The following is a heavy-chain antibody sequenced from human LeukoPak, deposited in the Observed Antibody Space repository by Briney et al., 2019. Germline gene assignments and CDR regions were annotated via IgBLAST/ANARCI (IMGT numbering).Heavy chain of an antibody. V-gene: IGHV4-59*01. D-gene: IGHD5-12*01. CDR1: GGSISSYH. J-gene: IGHJ5*02. Sequence: PSETLSLTCTVSGGSISSYHWSWIRQPPGKGLEWIGYIYYSGSTNYNPSLKSRVTISVDTSKNQFSLKLSSVTAADTAVYYCARGQATIDSNWFDPWGQGTLVTVSS. CDR2: IYYSGST. CDR3: ARGQATIDSNWFDP.